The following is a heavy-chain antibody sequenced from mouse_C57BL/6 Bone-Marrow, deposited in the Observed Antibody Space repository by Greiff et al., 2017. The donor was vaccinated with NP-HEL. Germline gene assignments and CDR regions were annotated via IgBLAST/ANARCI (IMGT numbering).Heavy chain of an antibody. J-gene: IGHJ2*01. CDR1: GYTFTSYW. CDR2: IDPSDSET. CDR3: TRRFHYYGSSYFDY. D-gene: IGHD1-1*01. Sequence: QVQLQQPGAELVRPGSSVKLSCKASGYTFTSYWMHWVKQRPIQGLEWIGNIDPSDSETHYNQKFKDKATLTVDKSSSTAYMQLSSLTSEDSAVYYCTRRFHYYGSSYFDYWGQGTTLTVSS. V-gene: IGHV1-52*01.